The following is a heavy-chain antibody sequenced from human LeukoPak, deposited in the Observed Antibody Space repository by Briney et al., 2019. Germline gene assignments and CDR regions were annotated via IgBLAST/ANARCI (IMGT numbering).Heavy chain of an antibody. CDR3: ARESRREAFDI. Sequence: SETLSLTCTVSGGSISSGDYYWSWIRQPPGKGLEWIGYIYSSGSTSYNPSLKSRVTISVDTSKNQFSLKLSSVTAADTAVYYCARESRREAFDIWGQGTMVTVSS. V-gene: IGHV4-30-4*08. CDR1: GGSISSGDYY. J-gene: IGHJ3*02. CDR2: IYSSGST.